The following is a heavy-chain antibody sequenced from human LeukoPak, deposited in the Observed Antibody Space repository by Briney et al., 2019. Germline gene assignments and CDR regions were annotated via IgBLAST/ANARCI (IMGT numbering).Heavy chain of an antibody. V-gene: IGHV3-23*01. CDR2: ISSSGGST. Sequence: GGSLRLSCAASGFTFSSYAMSWVRRAPGKGLEWVSAISSSGGSTDYTDSVKGRFTISRDNSKNTLYLQMNSLRAEDTAVYYCAKKMSITAASQVDYWGQGTLVTVSS. CDR3: AKKMSITAASQVDY. D-gene: IGHD1-20*01. CDR1: GFTFSSYA. J-gene: IGHJ4*02.